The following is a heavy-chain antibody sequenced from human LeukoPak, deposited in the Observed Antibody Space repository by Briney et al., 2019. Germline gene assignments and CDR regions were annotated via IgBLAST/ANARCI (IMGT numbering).Heavy chain of an antibody. CDR3: ARATRHRGSYTGYYFDY. CDR1: GGTFSSYA. V-gene: IGHV1-69*04. J-gene: IGHJ4*02. CDR2: IIPILGIA. D-gene: IGHD6-19*01. Sequence: SVKVSCKASGGTFSSYAISWVRQAPGQGLEWMGRIIPILGIANYAQKFQGRVTITADKSTSTAYMELSSLRSEDTAVYYCARATRHRGSYTGYYFDYWGQGTLVTVSS.